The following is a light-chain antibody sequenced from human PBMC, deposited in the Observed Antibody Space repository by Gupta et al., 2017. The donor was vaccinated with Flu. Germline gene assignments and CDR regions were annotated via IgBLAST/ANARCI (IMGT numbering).Light chain of an antibody. V-gene: IGLV3-9*01. CDR1: NFGDKN. CDR3: QVWASGTVV. Sequence: SYALTLPLFVSVALGQTATLSSGGDNFGDKNVNWYQQKPGQAPVLVIYRDIDRPSWIPERFSCPISGNTATLTISGAQAGDEADYFCQVWASGTVVFGGGTQLTV. J-gene: IGLJ2*01. CDR2: RDI.